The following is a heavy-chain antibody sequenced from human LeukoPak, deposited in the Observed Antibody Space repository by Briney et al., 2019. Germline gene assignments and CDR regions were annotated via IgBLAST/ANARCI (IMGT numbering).Heavy chain of an antibody. Sequence: SETLSLTCTVSGGSISSYYWSLIRQPPGKRLEWSGYIYYSGSTNYNPSLKSRVTISVDTSKNQFSLKLSTVTAADTAVYYCARHYYGSGSYLYFDYWGQGTLVTVSS. V-gene: IGHV4-59*01. CDR2: IYYSGST. CDR3: ARHYYGSGSYLYFDY. CDR1: GGSISSYY. D-gene: IGHD3-10*01. J-gene: IGHJ4*02.